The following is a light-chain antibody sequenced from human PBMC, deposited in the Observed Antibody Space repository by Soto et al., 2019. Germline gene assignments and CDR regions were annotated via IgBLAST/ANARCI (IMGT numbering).Light chain of an antibody. CDR2: DAS. J-gene: IGKJ1*01. Sequence: DIQMTQSPSTLSASVGDRVTLTCRASQSISSWLAWYQQKPGKAPKLLIYDASSLQSGVPSRFSGSGSGTDFTLTISCLQSEDFPTYYCQQYYSFPWTFGQGTKV. CDR3: QQYYSFPWT. CDR1: QSISSW. V-gene: IGKV1-5*01.